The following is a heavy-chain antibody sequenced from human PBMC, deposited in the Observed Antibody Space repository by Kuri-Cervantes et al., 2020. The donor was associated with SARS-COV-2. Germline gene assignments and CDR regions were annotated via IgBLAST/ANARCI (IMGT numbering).Heavy chain of an antibody. CDR2: ISRSSSNI. J-gene: IGHJ4*02. D-gene: IGHD3-3*01. CDR1: GFSFSSYS. Sequence: GESLKISCAASGFSFSSYSMNWVRQAPGKGLEWVSYISRSSSNIYYADSVEGRFTISRDNAKNSLYLQMHSLRDEDTAVYFCARDPGAHGGDLYFDYWGQGTLVTSPQ. V-gene: IGHV3-48*02. CDR3: ARDPGAHGGDLYFDY.